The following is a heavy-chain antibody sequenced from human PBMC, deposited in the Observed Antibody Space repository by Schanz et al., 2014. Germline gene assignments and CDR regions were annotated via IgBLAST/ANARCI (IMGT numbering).Heavy chain of an antibody. D-gene: IGHD6-19*01. V-gene: IGHV4-39*01. CDR3: ARHGPLAGIPLDY. CDR2: VFYTGTT. J-gene: IGHJ4*02. CDR1: GGSINSNSYY. Sequence: QLQLQESGPGLVKPSETLSLICSVSGGSINSNSYYWGWIRQPPGKGLEWIGNVFYTGTTYTNPSLGVRLPWPGDTSNNHFPLNLTSVTAADTAVYFCARHGPLAGIPLDYWGRGTLVTVSS.